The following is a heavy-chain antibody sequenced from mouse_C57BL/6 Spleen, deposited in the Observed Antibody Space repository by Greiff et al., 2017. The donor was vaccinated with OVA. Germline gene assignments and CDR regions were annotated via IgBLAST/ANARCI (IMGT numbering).Heavy chain of an antibody. V-gene: IGHV3-6*01. D-gene: IGHD4-1*01. Sequence: EVHLVESGPGLVKPSQSLSLTCSVTGYSITSGYYWNWIRQFPGNKLEWMGYISYDGSNNYNPSLKNRISITRDTSKNQFFLKLNSVTTEDTATYYCARGDWSWFAYWGQGTLVTVSA. J-gene: IGHJ3*01. CDR2: ISYDGSN. CDR3: ARGDWSWFAY. CDR1: GYSITSGYY.